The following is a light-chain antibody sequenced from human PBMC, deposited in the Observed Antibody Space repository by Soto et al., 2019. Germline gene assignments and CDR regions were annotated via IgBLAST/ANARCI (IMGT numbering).Light chain of an antibody. J-gene: IGKJ1*01. Sequence: DLQMTQSPSILSASVGDRVTFTCRASQSITTCWAWYQQKPGKAPELLIFDASTLESGVPSRFSGSGSGTEFTLTISSLQPDDFATYYCQEYESYSRTFGQGTKVEIK. V-gene: IGKV1-5*01. CDR1: QSITTC. CDR2: DAS. CDR3: QEYESYSRT.